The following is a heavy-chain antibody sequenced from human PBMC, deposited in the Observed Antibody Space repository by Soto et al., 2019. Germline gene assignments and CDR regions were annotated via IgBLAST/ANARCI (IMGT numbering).Heavy chain of an antibody. Sequence: DVQLVESGGGLVQPGESLRLSCEASGFTFSNHWMHWVRQAPGKGPVWVARIKTDGSTTNYADYVKGRFTVSRVNAKNTLFLQMNSLRVEDTAVYYCARNWNGVDYWGQGTLVTVSS. D-gene: IGHD1-1*01. J-gene: IGHJ4*02. CDR1: GFTFSNHW. V-gene: IGHV3-74*01. CDR3: ARNWNGVDY. CDR2: IKTDGSTT.